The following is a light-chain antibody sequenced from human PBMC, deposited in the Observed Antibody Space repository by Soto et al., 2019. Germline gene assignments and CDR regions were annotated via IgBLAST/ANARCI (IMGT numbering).Light chain of an antibody. Sequence: EIVMTQSPATLSVSPGERATLSCRASQSVSSNLAWYQQKPGQAPRLLIYGASTRATGIPARFSGSGSGTEFTLTISSLQSEDFATYYCQQAASFPITFGQGTRLEIK. J-gene: IGKJ5*01. CDR3: QQAASFPIT. CDR2: GAS. CDR1: QSVSSN. V-gene: IGKV3-15*01.